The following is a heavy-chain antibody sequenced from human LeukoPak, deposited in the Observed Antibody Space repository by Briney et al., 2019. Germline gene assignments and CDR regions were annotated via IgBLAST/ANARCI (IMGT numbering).Heavy chain of an antibody. Sequence: PGGSLRLSCAASGFTFSSYEMNWVRQAPGKGLEWVSYISSSGSTIYYADSVKGRFTISRDNAKNSLYLQMNSLRVKDTAVYYCARNTVVWGATLPGTVDYWGQGTLVTVSS. J-gene: IGHJ4*02. V-gene: IGHV3-48*03. CDR1: GFTFSSYE. CDR2: ISSSGSTI. D-gene: IGHD1-26*01. CDR3: ARNTVVWGATLPGTVDY.